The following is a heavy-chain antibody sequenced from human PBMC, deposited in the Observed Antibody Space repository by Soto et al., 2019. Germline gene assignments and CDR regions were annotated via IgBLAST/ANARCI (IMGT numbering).Heavy chain of an antibody. CDR1: GGSINSHY. V-gene: IGHV4-59*11. CDR3: ARDRLSEQQLGGYYYYDMDV. CDR2: IYYTGST. D-gene: IGHD6-13*01. Sequence: SETLSLTCTVSGGSINSHYWSWIRQPPGKGLEWIGYIYYTGSTTYNPSLKSRVTISLDTSKTQFSLRLSSVTAADTAVYYCARDRLSEQQLGGYYYYDMDVWGQGTTVTSP. J-gene: IGHJ6*02.